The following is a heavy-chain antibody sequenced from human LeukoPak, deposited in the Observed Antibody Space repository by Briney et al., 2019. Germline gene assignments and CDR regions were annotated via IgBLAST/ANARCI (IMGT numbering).Heavy chain of an antibody. Sequence: PSETLSLTCTVSGGSISSSNYYWGWIRQPPGKGLEWIGSIYYSGSTYYNPSLKSRVTISVDTSKNQFSLKLNSVTAADTAVYYCARSRYYYGSGLRFDPWGQGTLVIVSS. D-gene: IGHD3-10*01. V-gene: IGHV4-39*01. J-gene: IGHJ5*02. CDR1: GGSISSSNYY. CDR3: ARSRYYYGSGLRFDP. CDR2: IYYSGST.